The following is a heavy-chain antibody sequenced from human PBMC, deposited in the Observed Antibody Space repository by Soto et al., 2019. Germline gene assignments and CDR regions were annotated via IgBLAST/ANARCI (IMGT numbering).Heavy chain of an antibody. CDR1: GYTFTSYG. CDR3: ARVPSPAWGLNWFDP. J-gene: IGHJ5*02. CDR2: ISAYNGNT. V-gene: IGHV1-18*01. D-gene: IGHD1-26*01. Sequence: ASGKSSCKASGYTFTSYGISWVRQAPGQGLEWMGWISAYNGNTNYAQKLQGRVTMTTDTSTSTAYMELRSLRSDDTAVYYCARVPSPAWGLNWFDPWGQGTLVTVSS.